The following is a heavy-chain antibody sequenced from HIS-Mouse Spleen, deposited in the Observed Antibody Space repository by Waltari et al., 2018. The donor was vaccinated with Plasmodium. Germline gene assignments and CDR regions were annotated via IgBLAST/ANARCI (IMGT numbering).Heavy chain of an antibody. CDR3: ARDRITGTSYFDY. D-gene: IGHD1-7*01. V-gene: IGHV4-39*07. CDR1: GGSISSSSYY. Sequence: QLQLQESGPGLVKPSETLSLTCTVSGGSISSSSYYWGWIPQPPGQGMEWIGSMYYSGSTYYNPSRKSRVTIAVDTSKNQFSRKLSSVTAADTAVYYCARDRITGTSYFDYWGQGTLVTVSS. J-gene: IGHJ4*02. CDR2: MYYSGST.